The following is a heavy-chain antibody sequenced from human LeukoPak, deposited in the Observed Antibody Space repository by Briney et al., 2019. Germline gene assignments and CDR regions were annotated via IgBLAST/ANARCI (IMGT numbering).Heavy chain of an antibody. CDR3: SRYTAVAGGGNWFDP. CDR1: DGSMSSGDYY. CDR2: IDYSGST. Sequence: SQTLSLTCAVCDGSMSSGDYYWSWIRQPPGKGLEWIGYIDYSGSTNYNPSLKSRATISVGTSKNKFSVKLTSVTAADTAVYYCSRYTAVAGGGNWFDPWGQGTLVTVSS. J-gene: IGHJ5*02. V-gene: IGHV4-61*08. D-gene: IGHD4-23*01.